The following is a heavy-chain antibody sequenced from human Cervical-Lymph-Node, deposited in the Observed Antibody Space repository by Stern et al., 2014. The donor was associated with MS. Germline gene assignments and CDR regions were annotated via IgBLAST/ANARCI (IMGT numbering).Heavy chain of an antibody. J-gene: IGHJ6*02. D-gene: IGHD2-2*01. CDR2: ISDTRNTI. V-gene: IGHV3-48*01. CDR1: GFTFSSYS. Sequence: EVQLLESGGGLLQPGGSLRLSCAASGFTFSSYSMNWVRQPPGKGLAWVSYISDTRNTIYYADSVRGRFTISRDNAKNSLFLQMDSLRAEDTAVYYCARESAASTYAMDVWGQGTKVTVSS. CDR3: ARESAASTYAMDV.